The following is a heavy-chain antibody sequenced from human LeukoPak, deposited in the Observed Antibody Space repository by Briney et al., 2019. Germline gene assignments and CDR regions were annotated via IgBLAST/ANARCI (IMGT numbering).Heavy chain of an antibody. CDR3: ARGAGDRGYSGYDYGRPAPHNWFDP. D-gene: IGHD5-12*01. CDR1: GGSISSYY. Sequence: PSETLSLTCTVSGGSISSYYWSWIRQPPGKGLEWIGEINHSGSTNYNPSLKSRVTISVDTSKNQFSLKLSSVTAADTAVYYCARGAGDRGYSGYDYGRPAPHNWFDPWGQGTLVTVSS. CDR2: INHSGST. J-gene: IGHJ5*02. V-gene: IGHV4-34*01.